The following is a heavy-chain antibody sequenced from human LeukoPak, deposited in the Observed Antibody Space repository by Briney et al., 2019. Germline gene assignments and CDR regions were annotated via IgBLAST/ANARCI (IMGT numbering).Heavy chain of an antibody. CDR1: GLTFSNFW. J-gene: IGHJ4*02. V-gene: IGHV3-7*03. Sequence: GGSLRLSCAVSGLTFSNFWMSWVRQAPGKGLEWVATIKEDGSENYYVNSVKGRFTISRDNAKKSIYLEMKSLRVEDTAVYYCARDKDSGATTGSIFDCWGQGTLVTVSS. D-gene: IGHD4-17*01. CDR2: IKEDGSEN. CDR3: ARDKDSGATTGSIFDC.